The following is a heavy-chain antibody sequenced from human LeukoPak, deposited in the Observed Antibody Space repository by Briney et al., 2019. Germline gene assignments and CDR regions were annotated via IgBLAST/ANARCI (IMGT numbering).Heavy chain of an antibody. J-gene: IGHJ6*02. CDR1: GGSINNYY. CDR3: ARRVTRIDYGMDV. V-gene: IGHV4-59*08. CDR2: IYYTGST. D-gene: IGHD3-22*01. Sequence: SETLSLTCTVSGGSINNYYWNWIWQPPGKGLEWIGYIYYTGSTNYNPSLRSRVTISLDTSKNQFSLKLNSVTAADTAVYYCARRVTRIDYGMDVWGQGTTVTVSS.